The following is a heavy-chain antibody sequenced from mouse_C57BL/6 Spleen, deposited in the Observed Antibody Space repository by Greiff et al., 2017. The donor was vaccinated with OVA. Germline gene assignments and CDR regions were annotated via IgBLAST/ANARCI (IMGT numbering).Heavy chain of an antibody. Sequence: EVMLVESGPVLVKPGASVKMSCKASGYTFTDYYMNWVKQSHGKSLEWIGVINPYNGGTSYNQKFKGKATLTVDKSSSTAYMELNSLTSEDSAVYYCADGGKGYFDYWGQGTTLTVSS. CDR3: ADGGKGYFDY. J-gene: IGHJ2*01. CDR1: GYTFTDYY. D-gene: IGHD2-3*01. CDR2: INPYNGGT. V-gene: IGHV1-19*01.